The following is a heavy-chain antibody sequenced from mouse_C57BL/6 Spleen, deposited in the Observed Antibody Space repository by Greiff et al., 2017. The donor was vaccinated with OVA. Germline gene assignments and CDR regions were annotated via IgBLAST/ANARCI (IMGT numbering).Heavy chain of an antibody. D-gene: IGHD2-2*01. CDR2: ISDGGSYT. CDR1: GFTFSSYA. CDR3: ARGLPPFDY. Sequence: EVQLVESGGGLVKPGGSLKLSCAASGFTFSSYAMSWVRQTPEKRLEWVATISDGGSYTYYPDNVKGRFTISRDNAKNNLYLQMSHLKSEDTAMYYCARGLPPFDYWGQGTTLTVSS. V-gene: IGHV5-4*01. J-gene: IGHJ2*01.